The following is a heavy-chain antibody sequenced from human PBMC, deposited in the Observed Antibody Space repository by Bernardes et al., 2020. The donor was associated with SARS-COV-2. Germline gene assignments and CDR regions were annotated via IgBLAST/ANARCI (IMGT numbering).Heavy chain of an antibody. CDR3: ARSSRVITFGGVIVIYDY. CDR1: GYTFTSYY. V-gene: IGHV1-46*01. D-gene: IGHD3-16*02. CDR2: INPSGGST. J-gene: IGHJ4*02. Sequence: SVKVSCKASGYTFTSYYMHWVRQAPGQGLEWMGIINPSGGSTSYAQKFQGRVTMTRDTSTSTVYMELSSLRSEDTAVYYCARSSRVITFGGVIVIYDYWGQGTLVTVSS.